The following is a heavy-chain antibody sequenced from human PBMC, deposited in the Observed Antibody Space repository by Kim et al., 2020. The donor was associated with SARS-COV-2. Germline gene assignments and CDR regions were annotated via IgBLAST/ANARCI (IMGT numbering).Heavy chain of an antibody. CDR2: INPNSGGT. D-gene: IGHD3-3*01. V-gene: IGHV1-2*02. CDR1: GYTFTGYY. Sequence: ASVKVSCKASGYTFTGYYMHWVRQAPGQGLEWMGWINPNSGGTNYAQKFQGRVTMTRDTSISTAYMELSRLRSDDTAVYYCARALSEDFWSGYYGDYWGQGTLVTVSS. CDR3: ARALSEDFWSGYYGDY. J-gene: IGHJ4*02.